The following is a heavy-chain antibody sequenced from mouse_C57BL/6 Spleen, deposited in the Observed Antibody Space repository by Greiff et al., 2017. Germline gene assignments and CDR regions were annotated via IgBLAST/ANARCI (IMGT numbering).Heavy chain of an antibody. Sequence: QVQLQQPGTELVKPGASVKLSCKASGYTFTSYWMHWVKQRPGQGLEWIGNINPSNGGTNYNEKFKSKATLTVDKSSSPAYMQLSSLTSEDSAVYYCARSMITTLRYDYWGQGTTLTVSS. CDR2: INPSNGGT. CDR3: ARSMITTLRYDY. CDR1: GYTFTSYW. J-gene: IGHJ2*01. V-gene: IGHV1-53*01. D-gene: IGHD2-4*01.